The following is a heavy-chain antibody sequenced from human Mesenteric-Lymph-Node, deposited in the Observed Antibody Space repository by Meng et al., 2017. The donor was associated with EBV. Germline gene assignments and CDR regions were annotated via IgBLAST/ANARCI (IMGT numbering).Heavy chain of an antibody. CDR2: IYHGGST. D-gene: IGHD1-26*01. CDR3: ARGEIVRGEWYFDL. Sequence: QGKLQAPGPGRLGLSCPLSLPCFVSGGSISRSNWWSWVRQSPGKGLEWIGEIYHGGSTNYNPSLKSRVTMSVDKSQNQFSLKLTSVTAADRAIYYCARGEIVRGEWYFDLWGRGTLVTVSS. J-gene: IGHJ2*01. V-gene: IGHV4-4*02. CDR1: GGSISRSNW.